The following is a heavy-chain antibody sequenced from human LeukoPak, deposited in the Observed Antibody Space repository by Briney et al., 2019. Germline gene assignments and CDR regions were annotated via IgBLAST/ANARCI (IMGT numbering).Heavy chain of an antibody. CDR3: ARALGDEAY. CDR1: GYTFTKYG. CDR2: INTMNGNT. J-gene: IGHJ4*02. Sequence: ASVKVSCKASGYTFTKYGISWVRQAPGQGLEWMGWINTMNGNTNYAQKFQGRVTVTIDTSTSTAYMELRSLRYDDTAVYYCARALGDEAYWGQGTLVIVSS. D-gene: IGHD3-16*01. V-gene: IGHV1-18*04.